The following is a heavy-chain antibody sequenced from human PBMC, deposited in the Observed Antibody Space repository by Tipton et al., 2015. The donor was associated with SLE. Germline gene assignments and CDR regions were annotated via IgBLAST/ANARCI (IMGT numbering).Heavy chain of an antibody. V-gene: IGHV4-59*08. CDR1: GGSISSNY. CDR2: ISYGGGT. J-gene: IGHJ4*02. CDR3: ASRGRGTYFNGFDY. Sequence: TLSLTCSVSGGSISSNYWIWIRQPPGKGLEWIGYISYGGGTNYNPSLKSRVTVSLDTSKNQFSLKLSSVTAADTAVYYCASRGRGTYFNGFDYWGQGTRVTVSS. D-gene: IGHD1-26*01.